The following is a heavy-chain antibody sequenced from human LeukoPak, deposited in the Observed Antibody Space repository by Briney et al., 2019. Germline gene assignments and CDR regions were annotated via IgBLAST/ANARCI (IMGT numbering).Heavy chain of an antibody. Sequence: GASVKVSCKASGYTFTGYYMHWVRQAPGQGLEWMGWINPNSGGTNYAQKFQGRVTMTRDTSISTAYMELSRLRSDDTAVYYCARLDYYGFNAFDIWGQGTMATVSS. J-gene: IGHJ3*02. D-gene: IGHD3-10*01. CDR1: GYTFTGYY. V-gene: IGHV1-2*02. CDR2: INPNSGGT. CDR3: ARLDYYGFNAFDI.